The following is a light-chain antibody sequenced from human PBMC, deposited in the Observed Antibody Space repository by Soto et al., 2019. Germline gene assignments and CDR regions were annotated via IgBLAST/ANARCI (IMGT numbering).Light chain of an antibody. Sequence: LGASVKLTCTLSSGYSTYAIAWHQQQSEKGPRFLMKINYDGTHSKGDGFFDRFSGSSSGAERHLTISSLQSEDEADYYCQSLGTGIQVFGGGTKLTVL. CDR3: QSLGTGIQV. CDR1: SGYSTYA. V-gene: IGLV4-69*01. CDR2: INYDGTH. J-gene: IGLJ3*02.